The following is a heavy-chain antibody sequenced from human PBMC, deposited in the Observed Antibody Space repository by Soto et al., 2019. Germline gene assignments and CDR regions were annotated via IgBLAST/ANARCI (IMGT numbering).Heavy chain of an antibody. CDR2: ISDSVATM. V-gene: IGHV3-11*01. CDR3: ARDTAFISSGLFNP. CDR1: GFTFSDYY. Sequence: GSLRLSCAASGFTFSDYYMSWIRQAPGKGLEWISHISDSVATMYYADSVKGRFTISRDNARKSLFLHMNSLRAEDTAVYYCARDTAFISSGLFNPWGQGTLVTVSS. J-gene: IGHJ5*02. D-gene: IGHD3-22*01.